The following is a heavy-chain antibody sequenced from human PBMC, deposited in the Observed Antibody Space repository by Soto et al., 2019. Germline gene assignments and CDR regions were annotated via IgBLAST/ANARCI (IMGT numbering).Heavy chain of an antibody. CDR2: INPSGGST. J-gene: IGHJ5*02. D-gene: IGHD3-16*02. V-gene: IGHV1-46*01. Sequence: VSCKASGYTFSTYYMHWVRQAPGQGYEWMGIINPSGGSTTYAQKFQGRVTMTRDTSTTTVYMELSSLRSEDTAVYYCARGFPLWFDPWGQGTLVTVSS. CDR1: GYTFSTYY. CDR3: ARGFPLWFDP.